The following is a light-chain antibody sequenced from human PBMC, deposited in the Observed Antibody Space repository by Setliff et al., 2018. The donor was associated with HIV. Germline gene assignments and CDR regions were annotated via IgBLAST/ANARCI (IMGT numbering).Light chain of an antibody. CDR2: DVN. CDR3: CSYVGSTASVV. J-gene: IGLJ2*01. Sequence: QSVLTQPASVSGSPGQSITISCTGTSSDVGGSNYVSWYQQFPGKAPKLILYDVNKRPSGVSSRFSGSKSGNTASLTISGLQAEDDAHYWCCSYVGSTASVVFGGGTQLTVL. CDR1: SSDVGGSNY. V-gene: IGLV2-23*02.